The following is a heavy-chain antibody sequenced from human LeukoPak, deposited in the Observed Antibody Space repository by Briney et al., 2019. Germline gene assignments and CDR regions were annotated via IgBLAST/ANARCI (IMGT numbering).Heavy chain of an antibody. CDR2: IREDGSEK. V-gene: IGHV3-7*04. J-gene: IGHJ4*02. D-gene: IGHD3-10*01. CDR3: ARDRGTMFRGVPFRYFDY. Sequence: GGGLRLSCAASGFTFNTYWMSWVRQAPGKGLEWVANIREDGSEKYYVDSVKGQFTISRDNAKNSLYLQMNSLRAEDTAVYYCARDRGTMFRGVPFRYFDYWGQGTLVTVSS. CDR1: GFTFNTYW.